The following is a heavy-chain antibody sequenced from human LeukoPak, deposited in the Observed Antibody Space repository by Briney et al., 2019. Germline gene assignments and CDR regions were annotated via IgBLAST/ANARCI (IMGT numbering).Heavy chain of an antibody. V-gene: IGHV7-4-1*02. CDR2: INTNTGNP. CDR1: GYTFTSYA. D-gene: IGHD4-17*01. CDR3: ARGWRLRPTIGYFQH. Sequence: ASVKVSCKASGYTFTSYAMNWVRQAPGQGLEWMGWINTNTGNPTYAQGFTGRFVFSLDTSVSTAYLQISSLKAEDTAVYYCARGWRLRPTIGYFQHWGQGTLVTVSS. J-gene: IGHJ1*01.